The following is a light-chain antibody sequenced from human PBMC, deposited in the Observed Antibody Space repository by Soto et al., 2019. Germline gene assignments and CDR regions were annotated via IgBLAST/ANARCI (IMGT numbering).Light chain of an antibody. CDR3: SSYAGSNNPV. Sequence: QSVLTQPPSASGSPGQSVTISCTGTSSDVGGYNYVSWYQQHPGKAPKLMIYEVSKRPSGVPDRSSGSKSGNTASLTVAGLQAEDEADYYCSSYAGSNNPVFGGGTKLTVL. CDR2: EVS. V-gene: IGLV2-8*01. J-gene: IGLJ2*01. CDR1: SSDVGGYNY.